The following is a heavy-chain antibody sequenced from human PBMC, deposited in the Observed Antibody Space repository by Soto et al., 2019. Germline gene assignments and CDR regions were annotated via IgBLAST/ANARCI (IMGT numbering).Heavy chain of an antibody. D-gene: IGHD3-22*01. V-gene: IGHV1-18*01. CDR1: GYTFTTYD. J-gene: IGHJ6*02. CDR3: ARVIGYSSRMDV. CDR2: ISAYNGNT. Sequence: QVQLVQSGGEVKKPGASVKVSCKASGYTFTTYDLSWVRQAPGQGLEWMGWISAYNGNTNYAQNLQGRVTMTTDTSTSTAYMELRSLRSDDAAVYYCARVIGYSSRMDVWGQGTTVTVSS.